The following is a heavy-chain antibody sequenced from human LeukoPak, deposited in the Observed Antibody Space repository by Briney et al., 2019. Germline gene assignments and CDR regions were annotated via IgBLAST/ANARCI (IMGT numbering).Heavy chain of an antibody. D-gene: IGHD1/OR15-1a*01. Sequence: GGSLRLSCVDSGFTFTNAWMSWVRQAPGKGLEWVSVIYSGGSTYYADSVKGRFTISRDNSKNTLYLQMNSLRAEDTAVYYCARDRTYYYDYGMDVWGQGTTVTVSS. CDR3: ARDRTYYYDYGMDV. V-gene: IGHV3-53*01. CDR2: IYSGGST. J-gene: IGHJ6*02. CDR1: GFTFTNAW.